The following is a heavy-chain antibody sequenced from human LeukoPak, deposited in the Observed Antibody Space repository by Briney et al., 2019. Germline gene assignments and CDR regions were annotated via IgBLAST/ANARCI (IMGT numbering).Heavy chain of an antibody. CDR2: ISPSGDCT. J-gene: IGHJ6*03. D-gene: IGHD4-11*01. Sequence: GASVNVSCKASGYTITNYYVHWVRQAPGQGLEWMGVISPSGDCTSYAQKFQGRVTMTRDTSISTAYMELSRLRSDDTAVYYCARTGELTTVTTSQYYYYYYYMDVWGKGTTVTVSS. CDR3: ARTGELTTVTTSQYYYYYYYMDV. CDR1: GYTITNYY. V-gene: IGHV1-46*01.